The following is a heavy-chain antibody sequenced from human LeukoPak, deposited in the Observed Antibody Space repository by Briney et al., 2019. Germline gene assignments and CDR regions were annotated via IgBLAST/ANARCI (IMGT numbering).Heavy chain of an antibody. J-gene: IGHJ1*01. Sequence: PGGSLRLSGAASGFTLSSYWMHWFRQAPGKGLVWVSRIKSDGRTNYADSVKGRFTISRDNAKNTVSLQMNSLRAEDTGVYYCARAPSEIGGYYPEYFRHWGQGTLVIVSS. V-gene: IGHV3-74*01. CDR2: IKSDGRT. CDR3: ARAPSEIGGYYPEYFRH. D-gene: IGHD3-22*01. CDR1: GFTLSSYW.